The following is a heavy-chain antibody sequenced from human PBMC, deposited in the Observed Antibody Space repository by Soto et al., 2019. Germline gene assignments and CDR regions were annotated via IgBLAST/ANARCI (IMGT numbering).Heavy chain of an antibody. J-gene: IGHJ4*02. V-gene: IGHV3-23*01. CDR2: ISSGGDST. D-gene: IGHD1-7*01. CDR1: GFTFNIYA. Sequence: EMQLLESGGGLVQPGGSLRLSCTTSGFTFNIYAMSWVRQAPGKGLEWVSYISSGGDSTHYADSLKGRFTISRDNSKNDLYLQMHSLRAEDPAVYYRAEDLSEVELLQRTDFDSWGQGTLVTVSS. CDR3: AEDLSEVELLQRTDFDS.